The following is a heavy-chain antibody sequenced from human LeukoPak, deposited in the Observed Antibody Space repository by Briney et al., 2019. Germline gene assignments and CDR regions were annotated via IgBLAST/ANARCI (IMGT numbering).Heavy chain of an antibody. CDR3: AKRGPRSCSGGSCYSGWFDP. Sequence: GGSLRLSCAASGFTFSSYGMHWVRQAPGKGLEWVAVISYDGSNKYYADSVKGRFTISRDNSKNTLYLQMNSLRAEDTAVYYCAKRGPRSCSGGSCYSGWFDPWGQGTLVTVSS. CDR1: GFTFSSYG. J-gene: IGHJ5*02. V-gene: IGHV3-30*18. D-gene: IGHD2-15*01. CDR2: ISYDGSNK.